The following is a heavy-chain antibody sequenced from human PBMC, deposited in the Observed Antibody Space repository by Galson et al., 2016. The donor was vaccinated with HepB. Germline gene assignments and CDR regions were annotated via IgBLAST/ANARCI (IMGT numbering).Heavy chain of an antibody. Sequence: SLRLSCAASGFSFSNYGMHWVRQAPGKGLEWLALMSYDGSAYYADSVRGRFIISRDTSTDTLYLQMHSLRPEDTAVYVCARDLDDYGDYVAVVEEYYYYGMDVWGQGTTVTVSS. CDR2: MSYDGSA. J-gene: IGHJ6*02. V-gene: IGHV3-30*03. CDR1: GFSFSNYG. CDR3: ARDLDDYGDYVAVVEEYYYYGMDV. D-gene: IGHD4-17*01.